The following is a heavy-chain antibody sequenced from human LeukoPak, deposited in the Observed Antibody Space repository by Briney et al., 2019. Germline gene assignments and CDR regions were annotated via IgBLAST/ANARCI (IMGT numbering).Heavy chain of an antibody. D-gene: IGHD2-21*01. Sequence: SVKVSCKASGYTFTSYYMHWVRQAPGQGLEWMGIINPSGGSTSYAQKFQGRVTMTRDTSTSTVYMELSTLRSEDTAVYYCAGILWWSGSPAPDGAFDIWGQGTMVTVSS. CDR1: GYTFTSYY. J-gene: IGHJ3*02. CDR3: AGILWWSGSPAPDGAFDI. CDR2: INPSGGST. V-gene: IGHV1-46*01.